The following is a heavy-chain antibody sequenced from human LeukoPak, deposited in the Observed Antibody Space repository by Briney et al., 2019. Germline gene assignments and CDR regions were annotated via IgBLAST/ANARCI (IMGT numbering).Heavy chain of an antibody. CDR3: AKDFSSGWTDWFDS. CDR1: GFTFDDFA. CDR2: ISGDGDNT. D-gene: IGHD6-19*01. J-gene: IGHJ5*01. Sequence: GGSLRLSCVASGFTFDDFAMDWVRQAPGKGLEWVSLISGDGDNTFYADSVKGRFTISRDNSKNSLFLQMNSLRTDDTALYYCAKDFSSGWTDWFDSWGQGTLVTVSS. V-gene: IGHV3-43*02.